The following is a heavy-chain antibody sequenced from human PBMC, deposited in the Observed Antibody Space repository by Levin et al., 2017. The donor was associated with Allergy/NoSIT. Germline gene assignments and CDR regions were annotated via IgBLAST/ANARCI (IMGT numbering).Heavy chain of an antibody. CDR3: ARDRGVEYSYGPDAFDI. CDR2: INPNSGGT. Sequence: EASVKVSCKASGYTFTGYYMHWVRQAPGQGLEWMGWINPNSGGTNYAQKFQGRVTMTRDTSISTAYMELSRLRSDDTAVYYCARDRGVEYSYGPDAFDIWGQGTMVTVSS. D-gene: IGHD5-18*01. V-gene: IGHV1-2*02. J-gene: IGHJ3*02. CDR1: GYTFTGYY.